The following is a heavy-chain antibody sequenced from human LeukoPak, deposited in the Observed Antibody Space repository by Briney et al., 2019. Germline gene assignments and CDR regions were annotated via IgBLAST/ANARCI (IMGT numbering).Heavy chain of an antibody. CDR1: GYTFTGYY. Sequence: GASVKVSCKASGYTFTGYYIHWVRQAPGQGLEWMGWINPNSGGTNYAQKFQGRVTMTRDTSISTAYMEPSRLRSDDTAVYYCARNHLIGVVVTDYWGQGTLVTVSS. V-gene: IGHV1-2*02. CDR3: ARNHLIGVVVTDY. J-gene: IGHJ4*02. CDR2: INPNSGGT. D-gene: IGHD2-21*02.